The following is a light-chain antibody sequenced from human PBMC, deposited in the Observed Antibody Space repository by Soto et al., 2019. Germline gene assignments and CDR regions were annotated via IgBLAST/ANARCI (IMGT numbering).Light chain of an antibody. CDR3: QQYGSSPPYT. CDR2: GAS. Sequence: EIVLTQSPGTLSLSPGERATLSCRAIQSVSSSYLAWYQQKPGQAPRLLIYGASSRATGIPDRFSGSGSGTDFNLTISRLEPEDFAVYYCQQYGSSPPYTFGHGTKLEIK. CDR1: QSVSSSY. J-gene: IGKJ2*01. V-gene: IGKV3-20*01.